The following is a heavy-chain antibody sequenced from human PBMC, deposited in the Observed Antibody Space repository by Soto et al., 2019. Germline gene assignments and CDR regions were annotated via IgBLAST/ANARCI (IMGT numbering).Heavy chain of an antibody. D-gene: IGHD1-7*01. V-gene: IGHV4-34*01. CDR3: ARGGITGTTNYFDY. Sequence: SETLSLTCAVYGGSFSGYYWSWIRQPPGKGLEWIGEINHSGSTNYNPSLKSRVTISVDTSKNQFSLKLSSVTAADTAVYYCARGGITGTTNYFDYWGQGTLVTVSS. CDR2: INHSGST. CDR1: GGSFSGYY. J-gene: IGHJ4*02.